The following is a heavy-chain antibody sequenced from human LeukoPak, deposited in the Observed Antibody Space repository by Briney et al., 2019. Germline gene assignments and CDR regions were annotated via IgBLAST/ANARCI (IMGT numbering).Heavy chain of an antibody. Sequence: GGSLRLSCAASGFTFSDYYMSWIRQAPGKGLEWVSYISSSGSTIYSADSVKGRFTISRDNAKNSLYLEMNSLRGEDTAVYFCARDRETTGYDYWGQGTLVTVSS. V-gene: IGHV3-11*04. CDR1: GFTFSDYY. CDR2: ISSSGSTI. D-gene: IGHD5-12*01. CDR3: ARDRETTGYDY. J-gene: IGHJ4*02.